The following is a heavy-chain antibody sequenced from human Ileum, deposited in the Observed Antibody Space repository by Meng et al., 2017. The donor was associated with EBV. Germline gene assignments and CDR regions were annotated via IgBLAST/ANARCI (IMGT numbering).Heavy chain of an antibody. J-gene: IGHJ4*02. D-gene: IGHD2-8*01. CDR3: ASNGAFSLDH. CDR2: IHHTRGP. CDR1: GDSISNEHW. Sequence: QVQLQGPGPGLVGPSGTLSLTCGVSGDSISNEHWWSWVRQSPGKGLEWIGEIHHTRGPNYNPSLKSRVIISVDKSNNHFSLRLSAVTAADTAVYYCASNGAFSLDHWGQGTLVTVSS. V-gene: IGHV4-4*02.